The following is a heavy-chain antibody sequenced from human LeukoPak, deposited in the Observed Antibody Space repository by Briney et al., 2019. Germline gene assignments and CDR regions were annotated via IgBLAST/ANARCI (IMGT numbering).Heavy chain of an antibody. CDR1: GYTFTSYY. V-gene: IGHV1-46*01. CDR3: ARSQQYQLLLP. CDR2: INPSGGST. J-gene: IGHJ5*02. D-gene: IGHD2-2*01. Sequence: ASVKVSCKASGYTFTSYYMHWVRQARGQGLEWMGIINPSGGSTSYAPKFQGRVTMTRDTSTSTVYMELSSLRSEDTAVYYCARSQQYQLLLPWGQGTLVTVSS.